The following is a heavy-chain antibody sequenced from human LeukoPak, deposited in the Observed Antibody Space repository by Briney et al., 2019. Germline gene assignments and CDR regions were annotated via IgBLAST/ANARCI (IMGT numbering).Heavy chain of an antibody. Sequence: GGSLRLSCAASGFTVSTSHMSWVRQAPGKGLELVSVIYDVGSVYYADSVQGRFTISRDNSKNTLYLQVDSLRAEDTAMYFCARGFTAGTAPRVSAPDYWGQGTLVTVSS. J-gene: IGHJ4*02. CDR3: ARGFTAGTAPRVSAPDY. CDR1: GFTVSTSH. V-gene: IGHV3-66*01. CDR2: IYDVGSV. D-gene: IGHD6-19*01.